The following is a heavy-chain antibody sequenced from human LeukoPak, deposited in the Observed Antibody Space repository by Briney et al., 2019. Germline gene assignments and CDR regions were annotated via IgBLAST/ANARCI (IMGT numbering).Heavy chain of an antibody. CDR2: INPNSGGT. D-gene: IGHD3-22*01. V-gene: IGHV1-2*02. Sequence: ASVKVSCKASGYTFTGYYMHWVRQAPGQGLEWMGWINPNSGGTNYAQKFQGRVTMTEDTSTDTAYMELSSLRSEDTAVYYCATDLPDSSAYYYLPLLQAFDIWGQGTMVTVSS. CDR1: GYTFTGYY. J-gene: IGHJ3*02. CDR3: ATDLPDSSAYYYLPLLQAFDI.